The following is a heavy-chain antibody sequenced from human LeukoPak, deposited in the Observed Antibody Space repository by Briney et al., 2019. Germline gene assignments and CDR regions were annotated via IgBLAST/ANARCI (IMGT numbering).Heavy chain of an antibody. J-gene: IGHJ4*02. CDR2: ISSSGSTI. D-gene: IGHD3-10*01. CDR3: ARGHAYFEVRGVMGTRFDY. CDR1: GFTFSDYY. Sequence: GGSLRLSCAASGFTFSDYYMSWIRQAPAKGLEWASYISSSGSTIYYADSVKGRFTISRDNAKNSLYLQMNSLRAEDTAVYYCARGHAYFEVRGVMGTRFDYWGQGTLVTVSS. V-gene: IGHV3-11*01.